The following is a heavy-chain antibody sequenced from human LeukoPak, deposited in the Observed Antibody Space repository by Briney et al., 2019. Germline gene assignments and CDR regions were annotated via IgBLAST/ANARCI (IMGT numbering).Heavy chain of an antibody. D-gene: IGHD5-24*01. CDR2: INHSGST. Sequence: PSETLSLTCAVYGGSFSGYYWSWIRQPPGKGLEWIGEINHSGSTNYNPSLKSRVTISVDTSKNQFSLKLSSVTAADTAVYYCARSRDGYNLYYYYYYMDVWGKGTTVTVSS. V-gene: IGHV4-34*01. J-gene: IGHJ6*03. CDR1: GGSFSGYY. CDR3: ARSRDGYNLYYYYYYMDV.